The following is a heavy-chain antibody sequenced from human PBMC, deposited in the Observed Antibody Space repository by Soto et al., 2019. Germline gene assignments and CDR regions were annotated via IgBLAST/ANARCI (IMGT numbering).Heavy chain of an antibody. Sequence: SETLSLTCAVSGGSISSGGYSWSWIRQPPGKGLEWIGYIYHSGSTYYNPSLKSRVTISVDTSKNQFSLKLSSVTAADTAVYYCASFDILTERGSWGQGTRVTVAS. J-gene: IGHJ5*02. CDR1: GGSISSGGYS. CDR2: IYHSGST. CDR3: ASFDILTERGS. D-gene: IGHD3-9*01. V-gene: IGHV4-30-2*01.